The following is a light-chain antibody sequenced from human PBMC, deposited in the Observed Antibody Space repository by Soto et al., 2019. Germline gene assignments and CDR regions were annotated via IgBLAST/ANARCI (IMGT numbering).Light chain of an antibody. Sequence: EIVLTQSPATLSLSPGERATLSCRASQSVSNYLAWYQQKPGQAPRLLVYDASNRATGIPARFSGSGSGTAFPLTISSLEPEEFAVYYCQQRSNWPLTFGGGTKVEMK. CDR2: DAS. V-gene: IGKV3-11*01. J-gene: IGKJ4*01. CDR1: QSVSNY. CDR3: QQRSNWPLT.